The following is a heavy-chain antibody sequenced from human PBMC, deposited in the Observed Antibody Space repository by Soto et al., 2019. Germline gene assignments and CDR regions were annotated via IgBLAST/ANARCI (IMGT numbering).Heavy chain of an antibody. CDR2: IYHSGST. CDR3: ATQPYYSTPASAP. J-gene: IGHJ5*02. D-gene: IGHD6-13*01. CDR1: GGSISSSNW. Sequence: TSETLSLTCAVSGGSISSSNWWSWVRQPPGKGLEWIGEIYHSGSTNYNPSLKSRVTISVDKSKNQFSLKLSSVTAADTAVYYWATQPYYSTPASAPGAKGTRVTVSS. V-gene: IGHV4-4*02.